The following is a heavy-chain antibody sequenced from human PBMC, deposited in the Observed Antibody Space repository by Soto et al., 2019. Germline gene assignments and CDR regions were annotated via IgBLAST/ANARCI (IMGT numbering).Heavy chain of an antibody. Sequence: ASVKFSCTASGYTFTSYGISWVRQAPGQGLEWMGWISAYNGNTNYAQKLQGRVTMTTDTSTSTAYMELRSLRSDDTAVYYYARDLGSLGYGMDVWGQGTTVTVSS. V-gene: IGHV1-18*04. CDR2: ISAYNGNT. D-gene: IGHD6-13*01. J-gene: IGHJ6*02. CDR1: GYTFTSYG. CDR3: ARDLGSLGYGMDV.